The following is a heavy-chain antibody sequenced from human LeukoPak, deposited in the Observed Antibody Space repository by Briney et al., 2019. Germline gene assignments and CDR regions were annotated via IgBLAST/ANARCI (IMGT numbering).Heavy chain of an antibody. CDR3: ARVFSGWYFYFDN. CDR1: GFTFSSYG. Sequence: GRSLRLSCAASGFTFSSYGMHWVRQAPGKGLVWVSRINSDGSSTTYADSVKGRFTISRDNAKNTLYLQMNSLRAEDTGVYFCARVFSGWYFYFDNWGQGTLVTVSS. CDR2: INSDGSST. J-gene: IGHJ4*02. D-gene: IGHD6-19*01. V-gene: IGHV3-74*01.